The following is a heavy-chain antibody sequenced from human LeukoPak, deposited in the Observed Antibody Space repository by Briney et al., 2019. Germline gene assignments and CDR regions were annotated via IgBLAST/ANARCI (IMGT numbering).Heavy chain of an antibody. Sequence: GGSLRLSCAASGFTFSNYWMHWVRQAPGKGLVWVSRINSDGSWINYADSVKGRFTISRDNAKNSLYLQMNSLRAEDTAVYYCAELGITMIGGVWGKGTTVTISS. CDR1: GFTFSNYW. D-gene: IGHD3-10*02. CDR3: AELGITMIGGV. V-gene: IGHV3-74*01. CDR2: INSDGSWI. J-gene: IGHJ6*04.